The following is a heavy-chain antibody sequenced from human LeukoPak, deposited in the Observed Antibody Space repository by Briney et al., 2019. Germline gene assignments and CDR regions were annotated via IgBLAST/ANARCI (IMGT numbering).Heavy chain of an antibody. J-gene: IGHJ4*02. CDR1: GFTFSSYG. Sequence: GXSLRXXCAASGFTFSSYGMSWVRQAPGKGLEWVSAISGSGGSTYYADSVKGRFTISRDNSKNTLYLQMNSLRAEDTAVYYCAIXEIVATMWSFDYWGQGTLVTVSS. CDR3: AIXEIVATMWSFDY. CDR2: ISGSGGST. V-gene: IGHV3-23*01. D-gene: IGHD5-12*01.